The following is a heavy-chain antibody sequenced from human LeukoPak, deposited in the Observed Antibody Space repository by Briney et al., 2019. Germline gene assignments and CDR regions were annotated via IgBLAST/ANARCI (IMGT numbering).Heavy chain of an antibody. J-gene: IGHJ4*02. CDR3: ATGLTVGATPDY. V-gene: IGHV1-24*01. CDR2: FDPEDGET. D-gene: IGHD1-26*01. CDR1: GYTLTELS. Sequence: ASVKVSCKVSGYTLTELSMHWVRQAPGKGLEWMGGFDPEDGETIYAQKFQGRVTMTEDTSTDTAYMELSSLRSEDTAVYYCATGLTVGATPDYWGQGTLVTVSS.